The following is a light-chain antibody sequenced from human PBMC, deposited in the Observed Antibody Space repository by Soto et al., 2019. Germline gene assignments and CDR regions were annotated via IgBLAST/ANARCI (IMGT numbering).Light chain of an antibody. J-gene: IGKJ4*01. Sequence: EIVLKQSPGTLSLSPGERATLSCRASQSVSSSYLAWYQQKPGQAPRLLIYGASSRATGIPDRFSGSGSGTEFTLTISSLQSEDSAVYYCQQYNDWPSLTFGGGTKVDIK. CDR1: QSVSSSY. V-gene: IGKV3-20*01. CDR3: QQYNDWPSLT. CDR2: GAS.